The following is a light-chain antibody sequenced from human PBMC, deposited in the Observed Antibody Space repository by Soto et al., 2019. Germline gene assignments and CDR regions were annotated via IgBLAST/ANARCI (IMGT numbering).Light chain of an antibody. Sequence: DIVMTQSPDSLAVSLGERATINCKSSQSVLYSSNNKNYLAWYQQKPGQPPKLLIYCASTRESGVPDRFSGSGSGTDFTITISSLQAEDVAVYYCQQYYRPWTFGQGTKVEIK. CDR3: QQYYRPWT. J-gene: IGKJ1*01. CDR1: QSVLYSSNNKNY. V-gene: IGKV4-1*01. CDR2: CAS.